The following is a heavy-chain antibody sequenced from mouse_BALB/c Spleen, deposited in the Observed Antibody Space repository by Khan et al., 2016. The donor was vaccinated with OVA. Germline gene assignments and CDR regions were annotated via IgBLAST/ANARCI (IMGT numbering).Heavy chain of an antibody. D-gene: IGHD2-3*01. J-gene: IGHJ4*01. CDR3: ARDGYRYNFAMDN. CDR2: ISSSGST. V-gene: IGHV3-2*02. Sequence: EVQLVESGPGLVKPSQSLSLTCTVTGYSITSDYAWNWIRQFPGNKLEWMGYISSSGSTNYNTALKSRISITPDTSKNPFFLPLNSVTTADTATFYCARDGYRYNFAMDNGGQGTSVTGSS. CDR1: GYSITSDYA.